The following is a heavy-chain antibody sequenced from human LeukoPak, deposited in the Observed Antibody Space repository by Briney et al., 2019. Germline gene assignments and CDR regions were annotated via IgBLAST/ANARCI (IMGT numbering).Heavy chain of an antibody. CDR1: GFTFSNYD. D-gene: IGHD2-8*01. V-gene: IGHV3-23*01. J-gene: IGHJ4*02. CDR3: VRMVSGDS. CDR2: ISASGIHI. Sequence: GGSLRLSRAVSGFTFSNYDMNWVRQAPGKGPEWVTTISASGIHIYYADSAKGRFTISRDNSRNTLELQMNSLRGEDTAVYYCVRMVSGDSWGQGTLVTVTS.